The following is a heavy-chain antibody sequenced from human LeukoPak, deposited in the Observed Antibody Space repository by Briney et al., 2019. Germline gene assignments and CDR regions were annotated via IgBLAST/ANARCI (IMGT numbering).Heavy chain of an antibody. J-gene: IGHJ4*02. Sequence: ASVKVSCKASGYPFNNYDINWVRQATGQGLEWMGWMNPHSGKTGYAQNCQGRVTMTRDTSISTAYMELSRLRSDDTAVYYCARALRANYYGSGTIEGLDYWGQGTLVTVSS. CDR2: MNPHSGKT. D-gene: IGHD3-10*01. V-gene: IGHV1-8*01. CDR1: GYPFNNYD. CDR3: ARALRANYYGSGTIEGLDY.